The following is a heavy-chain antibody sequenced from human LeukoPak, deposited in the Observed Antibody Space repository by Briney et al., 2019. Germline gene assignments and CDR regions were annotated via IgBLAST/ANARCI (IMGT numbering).Heavy chain of an antibody. Sequence: PGGSLRLSCAASGFTFSSYGMHWVRRAPGKGLEWVAVISYDGSNKYYADSVKGRFTISRDNSKNTLYLQMNSLRAEDTAVYYCAKSAVGDYWGQGTLVTVSS. CDR3: AKSAVGDY. CDR1: GFTFSSYG. J-gene: IGHJ4*02. D-gene: IGHD2-2*01. V-gene: IGHV3-30*18. CDR2: ISYDGSNK.